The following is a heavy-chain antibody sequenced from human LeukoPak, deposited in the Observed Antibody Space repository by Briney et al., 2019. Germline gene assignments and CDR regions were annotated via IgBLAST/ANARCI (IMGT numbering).Heavy chain of an antibody. CDR1: GYSSTIYC. CDR2: IYPGDSDT. V-gene: IGHV5-51*01. CDR3: ARSYSYGKIDY. Sequence: GESLNISCMGSGYSSTIYCIGWVRQLPGKGLEWMGIIYPGDSDTRYSPSFQGQVTISADKSISTAYLQWSSLKASDTAMYYCARSYSYGKIDYWGQGTLVTVSS. J-gene: IGHJ4*02. D-gene: IGHD5-18*01.